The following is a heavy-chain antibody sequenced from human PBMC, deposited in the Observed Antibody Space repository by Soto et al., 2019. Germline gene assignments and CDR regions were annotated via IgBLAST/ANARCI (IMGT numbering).Heavy chain of an antibody. CDR2: ISYDGSNK. D-gene: IGHD3-10*01. CDR3: ARARGFPPYYYYGMDV. J-gene: IGHJ6*02. CDR1: GFTFSSYA. Sequence: GGSLRLSCAASGFTFSSYAMHWVRQAPGKGLEWVAVISYDGSNKYYADSAKGRFTISRDNSKNTLYLQMNSLRAEDTAVYYCARARGFPPYYYYGMDVWGQGTTVTV. V-gene: IGHV3-30-3*01.